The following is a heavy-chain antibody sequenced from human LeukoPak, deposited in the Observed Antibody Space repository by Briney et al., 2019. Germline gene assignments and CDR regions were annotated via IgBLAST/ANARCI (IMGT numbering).Heavy chain of an antibody. CDR3: ARDLFNYYGSATLDY. D-gene: IGHD3-10*01. J-gene: IGHJ4*02. V-gene: IGHV1-2*06. Sequence: ASVKVSCKASGYTFTGYYMHWVRQAPGQGLEWMGRINPNSGGTNYAQKFQGRVTMTRDTSISTAYMELGRLRSDDTAVYYCARDLFNYYGSATLDYWGQGTLVTVSS. CDR1: GYTFTGYY. CDR2: INPNSGGT.